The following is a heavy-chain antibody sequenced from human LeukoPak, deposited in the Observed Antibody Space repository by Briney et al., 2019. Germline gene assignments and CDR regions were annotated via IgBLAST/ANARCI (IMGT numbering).Heavy chain of an antibody. CDR2: MYYSGTT. J-gene: IGHJ6*02. CDR1: GGSITSSSYY. CDR3: ARALTGGGGYYYYGMDL. V-gene: IGHV4-39*01. Sequence: SETLSLTCTVSGGSITSSSYYWGWIRQPPGKGLEWVGSMYYSGTTYYNPSLKSRVTISVDTSKNQFSLKLSSVTAADTAVYYGARALTGGGGYYYYGMDLWGPGTTVTVSS. D-gene: IGHD3-10*01.